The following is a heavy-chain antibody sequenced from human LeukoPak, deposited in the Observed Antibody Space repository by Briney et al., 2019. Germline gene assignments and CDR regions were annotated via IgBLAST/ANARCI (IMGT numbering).Heavy chain of an antibody. Sequence: PGGSLRLSCAASGFTFSSYSMNWVRQAPGKGLEWVSYISSGSSTIYYADSVKGRFTISRDNAKNSLYLQMNSLRAEDTAVYYCARRSWYVDYWGQGTLVTVSS. CDR1: GFTFSSYS. D-gene: IGHD6-13*01. V-gene: IGHV3-48*01. J-gene: IGHJ4*02. CDR3: ARRSWYVDY. CDR2: ISSGSSTI.